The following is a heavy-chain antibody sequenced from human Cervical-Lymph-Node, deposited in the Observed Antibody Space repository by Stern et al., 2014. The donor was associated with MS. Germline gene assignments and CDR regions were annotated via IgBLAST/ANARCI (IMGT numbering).Heavy chain of an antibody. CDR2: IYSSGST. V-gene: IGHV4-39*01. CDR1: GGSINTNNYY. CDR3: ARTGDDFGDYSLSY. D-gene: IGHD4-17*01. J-gene: IGHJ4*02. Sequence: QVQLVQSGPGLVKPSETLSLTCTVSGGSINTNNYYWGWIRQPPGKGLEWIGNIYSSGSTFYSPSLKSRVTMSVDTSNNQFSLKLSSVTAADTAVYYCARTGDDFGDYSLSYWGQGTLVTVSS.